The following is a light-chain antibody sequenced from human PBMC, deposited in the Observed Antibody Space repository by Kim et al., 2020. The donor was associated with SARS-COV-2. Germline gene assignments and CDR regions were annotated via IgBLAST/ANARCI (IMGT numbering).Light chain of an antibody. Sequence: VSPGEGVTMSCRASQSVSTNLGWYQQKPGQAPRLLIYAASTRATGIPARFSGSGSGTEFTLTISSLQSEDFAVYCCQQYNDWPWTFGQGTKLEI. J-gene: IGKJ1*01. CDR3: QQYNDWPWT. CDR2: AAS. V-gene: IGKV3-15*01. CDR1: QSVSTN.